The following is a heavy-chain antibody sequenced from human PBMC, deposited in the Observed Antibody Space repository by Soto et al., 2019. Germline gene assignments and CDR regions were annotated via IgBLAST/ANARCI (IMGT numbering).Heavy chain of an antibody. CDR3: ASLQTGTTLGRVIYYFDY. J-gene: IGHJ4*02. Sequence: SETLSLTCAVYGGSFSGYYWSWIRQPPGKGLEWIGEINHSGSTNYNPSLKSRVTISVDTSKNQFSLKLSSVTAADTAVYYCASLQTGTTLGRVIYYFDYWGQGTLVTVSS. D-gene: IGHD1-1*01. CDR1: GGSFSGYY. V-gene: IGHV4-34*01. CDR2: INHSGST.